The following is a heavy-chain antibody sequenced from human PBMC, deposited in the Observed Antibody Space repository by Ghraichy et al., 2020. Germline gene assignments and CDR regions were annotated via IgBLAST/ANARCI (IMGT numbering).Heavy chain of an antibody. V-gene: IGHV4-59*08. CDR2: VHYSGTT. CDR1: GGTVSGYY. CDR3: ARHGINVIPDSFFDY. J-gene: IGHJ4*02. Sequence: SETLSLTCSVSGGTVSGYYWSWIRQSPRKGLEWIGYVHYSGTTNYNSSLKSRLTISADTSKNQFFLELSSVTAAATAVYYCARHGINVIPDSFFDYWGQGTPVTVSS. D-gene: IGHD2-2*01.